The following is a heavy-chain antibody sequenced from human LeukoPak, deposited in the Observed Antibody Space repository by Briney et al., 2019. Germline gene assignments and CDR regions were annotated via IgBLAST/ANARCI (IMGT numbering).Heavy chain of an antibody. J-gene: IGHJ4*02. Sequence: GGSLRLSCAASGFTFSSYGMHWVRQAPGKGLEWVAFIRYDGSNKYYADSVKGRFTISRDNSKNTLYLHMSSLRAEDTAVYYCAKESRGSSSRLIYFDYWGQGTLVTVSS. CDR3: AKESRGSSSRLIYFDY. D-gene: IGHD6-13*01. V-gene: IGHV3-30*02. CDR2: IRYDGSNK. CDR1: GFTFSSYG.